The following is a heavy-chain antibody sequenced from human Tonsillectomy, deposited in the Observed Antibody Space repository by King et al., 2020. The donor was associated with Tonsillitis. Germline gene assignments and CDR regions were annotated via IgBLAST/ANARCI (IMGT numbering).Heavy chain of an antibody. V-gene: IGHV1-2*02. J-gene: IGHJ1*01. D-gene: IGHD6-13*01. CDR2: SNPNNGGR. CDR1: GYTFTDYY. Sequence: QLVQSGAEVKKPGASVKVSCKASGYTFTDYYIHWVRQAPGQGLEWMGWSNPNNGGRNYAQNFQGRVTMASDTSISTAYMVLSGLSSDDTAVYYCARDRVYSISGPFGFWGRGILVTVSS. CDR3: ARDRVYSISGPFGF.